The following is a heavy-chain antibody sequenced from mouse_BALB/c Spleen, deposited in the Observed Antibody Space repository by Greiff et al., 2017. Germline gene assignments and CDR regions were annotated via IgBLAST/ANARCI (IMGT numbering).Heavy chain of an antibody. D-gene: IGHD1-1*01. J-gene: IGHJ2*01. CDR1: GFTFSSYT. CDR2: ISNGGGST. Sequence: EVQLVESGGGLVQPGGSLKLSCAASGFTFSSYTMSWVRQTPEKRLEWVAYISNGGGSTYYPDTVKGRFTISRDNAKNTLYLQMGSLKSEDTAMYYCARVGSTYFDYWGQGTTLTVSS. CDR3: ARVGSTYFDY. V-gene: IGHV5-12-2*01.